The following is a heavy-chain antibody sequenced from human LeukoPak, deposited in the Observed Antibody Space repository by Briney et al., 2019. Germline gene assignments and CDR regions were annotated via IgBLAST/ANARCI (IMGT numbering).Heavy chain of an antibody. CDR3: ARHEGAWFGELSL. CDR2: VSGSGRST. Sequence: GGSLRLSCAASGFTFPSQAMSWVRQTPGKGLEWVSVVSGSGRSTFYADSVQGRFTTSRDNSKNTLYLQMNSLRAEDTALYFCARHEGAWFGELSLWGQGTLVIVSS. J-gene: IGHJ4*02. V-gene: IGHV3-23*01. D-gene: IGHD3-10*01. CDR1: GFTFPSQA.